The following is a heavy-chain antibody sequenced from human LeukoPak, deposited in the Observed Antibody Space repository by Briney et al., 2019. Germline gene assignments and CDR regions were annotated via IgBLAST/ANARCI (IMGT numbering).Heavy chain of an antibody. D-gene: IGHD1-14*01. J-gene: IGHJ4*02. CDR3: ASGGVGNRLGY. CDR1: GGSFSGYY. Sequence: PSETLSLTCAVYGGSFSGYYWSWIRQPPGKELEWIGYIYYSGSTNYNPSLKSRVTISVDTSKNQFSLKVRFLTAADTAVYYCASGGVGNRLGYWGQGTLVTVSS. CDR2: IYYSGST. V-gene: IGHV4-59*12.